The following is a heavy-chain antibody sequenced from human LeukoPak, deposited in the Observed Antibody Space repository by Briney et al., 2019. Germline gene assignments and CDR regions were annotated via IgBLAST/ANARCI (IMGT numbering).Heavy chain of an antibody. CDR1: GFTFSSYG. Sequence: PGRSLRLSCAASGFTFSSYGMHWVRQAPGKGLEWVAVIWYDGSNKYYADSVKGRFTISRDNSKNTLYLQMNSLRAEDTAVYYCARDGLDTAMVLATFDYWGQGTLVTVSS. D-gene: IGHD5-18*01. J-gene: IGHJ4*02. CDR2: IWYDGSNK. CDR3: ARDGLDTAMVLATFDY. V-gene: IGHV3-30*19.